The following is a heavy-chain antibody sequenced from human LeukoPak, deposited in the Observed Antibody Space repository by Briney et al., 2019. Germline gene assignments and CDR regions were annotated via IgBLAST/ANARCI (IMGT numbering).Heavy chain of an antibody. V-gene: IGHV3-30-3*01. CDR3: ARSGSSTSRSWFDP. Sequence: GGSLRLSCAASGFTFSSYAMHWVRQAAGKGLEWVAVISYDGSNKYYADSVKGRFTISRDNSKNTLYLQMNSLRAEDTAVYYCARSGSSTSRSWFDPWGQGTLVTVSS. J-gene: IGHJ5*02. CDR2: ISYDGSNK. CDR1: GFTFSSYA. D-gene: IGHD2-2*01.